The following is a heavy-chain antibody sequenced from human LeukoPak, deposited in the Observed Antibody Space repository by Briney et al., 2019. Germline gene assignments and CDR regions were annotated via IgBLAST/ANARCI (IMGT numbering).Heavy chain of an antibody. CDR3: ARDPPHSSGPTSPCFEY. D-gene: IGHD6-19*01. V-gene: IGHV1-69*04. J-gene: IGHJ4*02. CDR2: IIPILGIA. CDR1: GGTFSSYA. Sequence: ASVKVSCKASGGTFSSYAISWVRQAPGQGLEWMGRIIPILGIANYAQKFQGRVTITADKSTSTAYMELRSLRYDDTAVYYCARDPPHSSGPTSPCFEYWGQGTLVTVSS.